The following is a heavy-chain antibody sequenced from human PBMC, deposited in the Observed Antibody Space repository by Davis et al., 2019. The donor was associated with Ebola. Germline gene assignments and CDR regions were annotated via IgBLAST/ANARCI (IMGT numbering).Heavy chain of an antibody. D-gene: IGHD3-22*01. Sequence: GESLKISCAASGFTFSSYEMNWVRQAPGKGLEWVSYISSSGSTIYYADSVKGRFTISRDNAKNSLYLQMNSLRAEDTAVYYCARDHLGYYDSSGYYYVGLFDYWGQGTLVTVSS. CDR1: GFTFSSYE. CDR3: ARDHLGYYDSSGYYYVGLFDY. CDR2: ISSSGSTI. V-gene: IGHV3-48*03. J-gene: IGHJ4*02.